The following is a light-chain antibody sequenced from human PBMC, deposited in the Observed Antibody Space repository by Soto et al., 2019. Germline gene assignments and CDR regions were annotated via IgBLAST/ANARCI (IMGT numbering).Light chain of an antibody. V-gene: IGKV1-39*01. CDR2: AAS. CDR1: QSISSY. CDR3: QQSYSL. J-gene: IGKJ3*01. Sequence: DIQMTQSPSSLSASVGDRVTITCRASQSISSYLNWYQQKPGKAPKLLIYAASSLQSGVPSRFSGSGSGTDFTLTISSLQPEDFATYYCQQSYSLFGPGTKVEIK.